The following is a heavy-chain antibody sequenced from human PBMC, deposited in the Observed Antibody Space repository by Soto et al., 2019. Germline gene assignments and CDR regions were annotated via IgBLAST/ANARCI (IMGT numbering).Heavy chain of an antibody. V-gene: IGHV6-1*01. CDR3: ARMNWNAFGALWFDP. CDR1: VDTVSSYRCS. Sequence: SQALPRTGASPVDTVSSYRCSSYRFRQSPSRGLEWLGRTYYRSKWYNDYAVSVKSRITINPDTSKNQFSLKLNSVTPEDTAVYYCARMNWNAFGALWFDPSGQRNFVTVSS. D-gene: IGHD1-1*01. J-gene: IGHJ5*02. CDR2: TYYRSKWYN.